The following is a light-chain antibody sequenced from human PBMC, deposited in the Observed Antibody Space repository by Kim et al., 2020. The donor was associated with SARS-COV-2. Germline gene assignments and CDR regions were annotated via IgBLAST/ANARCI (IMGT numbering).Light chain of an antibody. Sequence: DIQITQSPSFVSASVRDRVTITCRASQGIDSWLAWYQQKPGKAPRLLIYAASSLQSGVPSRFSGSASGTDFTLTISSLQSEDIGTYYCQQTKSFPYTFGQGTKLEI. CDR2: AAS. CDR3: QQTKSFPYT. V-gene: IGKV1-12*02. CDR1: QGIDSW. J-gene: IGKJ2*01.